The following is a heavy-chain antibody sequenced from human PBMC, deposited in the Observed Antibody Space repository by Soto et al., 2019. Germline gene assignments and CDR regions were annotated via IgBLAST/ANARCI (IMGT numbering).Heavy chain of an antibody. CDR2: ISSKNGNT. CDR3: AREPPETPPDY. J-gene: IGHJ4*02. Sequence: QVQLVQSGADVKKPGASVKVSCKASGYTFSDYGVSWVRQAPGQGLEWMGWISSKNGNTNFAQNFRGRVTMTTDPSTSTVYMELRSLRPDDTAVYYCAREPPETPPDYWGQGTLVTVSS. V-gene: IGHV1-18*01. CDR1: GYTFSDYG.